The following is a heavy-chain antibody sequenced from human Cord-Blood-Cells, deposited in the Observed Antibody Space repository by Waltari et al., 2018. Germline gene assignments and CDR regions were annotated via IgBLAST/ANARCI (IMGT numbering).Heavy chain of an antibody. CDR2: INHSGST. Sequence: QVQLQQWGAGLLKPSETLSLTCAVYGGSFSGYYWTSIRHPPGKGLEWIGEINHSGSTNYNPSLKSRVTISVDTSKNQFSLKLSSVTTADTAVYYCARTLYDSSGYYSDAFDIWGQGTMVTVSS. J-gene: IGHJ3*02. CDR3: ARTLYDSSGYYSDAFDI. V-gene: IGHV4-34*01. CDR1: GGSFSGYY. D-gene: IGHD3-22*01.